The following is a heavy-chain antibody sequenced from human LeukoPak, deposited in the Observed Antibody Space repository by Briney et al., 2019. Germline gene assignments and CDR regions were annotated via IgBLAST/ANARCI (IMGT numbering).Heavy chain of an antibody. D-gene: IGHD2-15*01. J-gene: IGHJ6*02. Sequence: PSETLSLTCTVSGGSISSYYWSWIRQPPGKGLEWIGYIYYSGSTNYNPSLKSRVTISVDTSKNQFSLKLSSVTAADTAVYYCARHPDCSGGSCYLGRYYYYGMDVWGQGTTATVSS. V-gene: IGHV4-59*08. CDR1: GGSISSYY. CDR2: IYYSGST. CDR3: ARHPDCSGGSCYLGRYYYYGMDV.